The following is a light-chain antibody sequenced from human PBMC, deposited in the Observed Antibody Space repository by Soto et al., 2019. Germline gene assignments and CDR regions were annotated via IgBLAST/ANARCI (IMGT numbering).Light chain of an antibody. V-gene: IGLV2-14*01. CDR2: EVS. CDR1: SRDVGGYNY. Sequence: QSALTQPASVSGSRGQSITISCTGTSRDVGGYNYVSWHQQHPGKAPKVIITEVSNRPSGVSNRFSGSKSGNTASLTISGLQAEDEADYYCSLYISSSTFVVFGGGTKVTVL. J-gene: IGLJ2*01. CDR3: SLYISSSTFVV.